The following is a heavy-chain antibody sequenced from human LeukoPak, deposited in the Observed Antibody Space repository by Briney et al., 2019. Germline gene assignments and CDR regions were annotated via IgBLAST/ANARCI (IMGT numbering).Heavy chain of an antibody. D-gene: IGHD1-26*01. Sequence: PGGSLRLSCAASGFTFSSYAMSWVRQAPGKGLEWVSAISGSGGSTYYADSVKGRFTISRDNSKASLYLQMDSLRAEDTAVYYCARDQYYAFDCWGQGALVTVSS. CDR1: GFTFSSYA. J-gene: IGHJ4*02. V-gene: IGHV3-23*01. CDR3: ARDQYYAFDC. CDR2: ISGSGGST.